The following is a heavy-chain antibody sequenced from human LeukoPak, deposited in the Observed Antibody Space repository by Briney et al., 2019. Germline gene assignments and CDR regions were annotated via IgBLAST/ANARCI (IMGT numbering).Heavy chain of an antibody. CDR2: ISSSSSTI. J-gene: IGHJ4*02. Sequence: GGSLRLSCAASGFTFSSYSMNWVRQAPGKGLEWVSYISSSSSTIYYADSVKGRFTISRDNAKNSLYMQMNSLRAEDTAVYYCARDFTGGASYYDFWSGYPIFDYWGQGTLVTVSS. V-gene: IGHV3-48*01. CDR3: ARDFTGGASYYDFWSGYPIFDY. D-gene: IGHD3-3*01. CDR1: GFTFSSYS.